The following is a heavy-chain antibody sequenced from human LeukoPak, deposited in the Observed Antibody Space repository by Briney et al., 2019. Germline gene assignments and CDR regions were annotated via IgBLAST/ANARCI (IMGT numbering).Heavy chain of an antibody. D-gene: IGHD2-15*01. J-gene: IGHJ4*02. CDR3: AKGTSSSCYSAPNY. CDR1: GFTLSSYA. CDR2: VDGGGGGT. V-gene: IGHV3-23*01. Sequence: GGSLILSCAASGFTLSSYAMTWVRQAPGRGLEWVSSVDGGGGGTYYADSVKGRFTISRDNSKNTLSLQLNSLRAEDTAVYYCAKGTSSSCYSAPNYWGQGTLVTVSS.